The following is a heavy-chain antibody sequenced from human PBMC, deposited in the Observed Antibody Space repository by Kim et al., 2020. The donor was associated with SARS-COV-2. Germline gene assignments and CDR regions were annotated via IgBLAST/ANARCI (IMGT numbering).Heavy chain of an antibody. J-gene: IGHJ5*02. CDR2: ISSSSSYI. CDR3: ARNPSYYYGSGSPPNWFDP. D-gene: IGHD3-10*01. V-gene: IGHV3-21*01. CDR1: GFTFSSYS. Sequence: GGSLRLSCAASGFTFSSYSMNWVRQAPGKGLEWVSSISSSSSYIYYADSVKGRFTISSDNAKNSLYLQMHSLRAEDTAVYYCARNPSYYYGSGSPPNWFDPWGQGTLGNVP.